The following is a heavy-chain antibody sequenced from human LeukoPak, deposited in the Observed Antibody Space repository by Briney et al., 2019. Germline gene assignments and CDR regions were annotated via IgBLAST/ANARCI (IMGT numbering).Heavy chain of an antibody. Sequence: SETLSLTCAGHGGAFSSYYWGWIRQPPGKGLEWIGSIYYSGSTYYNPSLKSRVTISVDTSKNQFSLKLSSVTAADTAVYYCAGSYYDILTGYYTRGPPTVWGQGTLVTVSS. CDR1: GGAFSSYY. CDR2: IYYSGST. CDR3: AGSYYDILTGYYTRGPPTV. V-gene: IGHV4-39*01. J-gene: IGHJ4*02. D-gene: IGHD3-9*01.